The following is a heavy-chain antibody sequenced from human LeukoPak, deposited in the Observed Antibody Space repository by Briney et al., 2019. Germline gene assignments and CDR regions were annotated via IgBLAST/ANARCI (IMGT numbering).Heavy chain of an antibody. V-gene: IGHV1-2*02. CDR3: TRDLLGGSGTFDP. CDR2: INPDSGDT. J-gene: IGHJ5*02. D-gene: IGHD3-10*01. Sequence: ASVKVSCKASGYTFTDYYLHWVRQAPGQGLEWMGLINPDSGDTNYLQKFQGRVTMTRDTSISTAYMELSRLRSDDTAVYYCTRDLLGGSGTFDPWGQGTLVTVSS. CDR1: GYTFTDYY.